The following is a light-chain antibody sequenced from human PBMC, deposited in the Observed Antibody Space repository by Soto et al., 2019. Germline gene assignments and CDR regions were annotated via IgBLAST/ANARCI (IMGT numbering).Light chain of an antibody. J-gene: IGKJ1*01. CDR1: QSISSW. V-gene: IGKV1-5*03. CDR2: KTS. CDR3: QQYHAYPRT. Sequence: EIRMTQSPSTLSESFGDMVTITCRASQSISSWLAWYQQKPGKAPKLLLYKTSALESGVPSRFSGSGSGTEFTLTISSVQPDDFATYYCQQYHAYPRTFGQGTKVDTK.